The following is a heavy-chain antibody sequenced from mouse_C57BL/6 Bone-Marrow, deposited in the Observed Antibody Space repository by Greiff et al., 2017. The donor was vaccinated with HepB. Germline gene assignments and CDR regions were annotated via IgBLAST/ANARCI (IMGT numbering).Heavy chain of an antibody. V-gene: IGHV1-59*01. CDR1: GYTFTSYW. CDR3: ARPTGSSYFDY. D-gene: IGHD1-1*01. J-gene: IGHJ2*01. Sequence: QVQLKQSGAELVRPGTSVKLSCKASGYTFTSYWMHWVKQRPGQGLEWIGVIDPSDSYTNYNQKFKGKATLTVDTSSSTAYMQLSSLTSEDSAVYYCARPTGSSYFDYWGQGTTLTVSS. CDR2: IDPSDSYT.